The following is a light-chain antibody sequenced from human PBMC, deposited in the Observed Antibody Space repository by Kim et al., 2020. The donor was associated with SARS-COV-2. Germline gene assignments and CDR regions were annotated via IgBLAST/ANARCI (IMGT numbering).Light chain of an antibody. CDR2: YDS. Sequence: SYELTQPPSVSVAPGKTARITCGGNNIGSKSVHWYQQKPGQAPVLVIYYDSDRPSGIPERFSGSNSGNTATLTISRVEAGDEADYYFQVWDSSSDPVVFG. J-gene: IGLJ2*01. CDR1: NIGSKS. CDR3: QVWDSSSDPVV. V-gene: IGLV3-21*04.